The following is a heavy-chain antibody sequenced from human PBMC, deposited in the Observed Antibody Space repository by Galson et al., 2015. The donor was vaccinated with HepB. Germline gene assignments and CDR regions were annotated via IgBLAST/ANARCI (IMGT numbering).Heavy chain of an antibody. J-gene: IGHJ4*02. CDR3: ARYGSGNSFDY. Sequence: SLRLSCAASGFTFSSYWMSWVRQAPGKGLEWVANIKEDGSEKYYVDSVEGRFTISRDNAKKSLYLQMSSLRTEDTAVYYCARYGSGNSFDYWGQGTLVTVSS. CDR2: IKEDGSEK. CDR1: GFTFSSYW. D-gene: IGHD3-10*01. V-gene: IGHV3-7*03.